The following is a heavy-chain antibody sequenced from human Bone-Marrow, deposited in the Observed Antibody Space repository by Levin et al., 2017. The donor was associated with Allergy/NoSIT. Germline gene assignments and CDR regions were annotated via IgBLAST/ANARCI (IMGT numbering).Heavy chain of an antibody. J-gene: IGHJ3*02. D-gene: IGHD3-3*01. CDR2: ISWNGGNT. Sequence: GGSLRLSCAASGFTFLDYAMHWVRQAPGKGLEWVSGISWNGGNTVYADSVKGRFIISRDNAKNSLYLQMNSLRPEDTALYYCTKDLEWGTILVIGNAFDIWGQGTLVTVSS. V-gene: IGHV3-9*01. CDR3: TKDLEWGTILVIGNAFDI. CDR1: GFTFLDYA.